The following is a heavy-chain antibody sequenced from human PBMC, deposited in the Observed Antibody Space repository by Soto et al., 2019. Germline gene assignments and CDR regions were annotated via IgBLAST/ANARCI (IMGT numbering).Heavy chain of an antibody. V-gene: IGHV3-74*01. J-gene: IGHJ4*02. CDR1: GFTFSSDW. D-gene: IGHD3-10*01. CDR2: INSDGSST. CDR3: ARDLRGASGSPDH. Sequence: EVQLVESGGDLVQPGGSLRLSCAASGFTFSSDWMHWVRQAPGKGLVWLSRINSDGSSTSYADSVKGRFTISRDNAKNTLYLQMNSLRAEDTAVYYCARDLRGASGSPDHWGQGTLVTVSS.